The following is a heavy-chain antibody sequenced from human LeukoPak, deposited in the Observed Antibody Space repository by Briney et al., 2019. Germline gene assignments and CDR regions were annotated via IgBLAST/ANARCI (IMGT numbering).Heavy chain of an antibody. D-gene: IGHD6-13*01. CDR1: GFAFSSYW. Sequence: GGSLRLSCAASGFAFSSYWMSWVRQAPGKGLEWVANMKYDGSEKDYVDSVKGRFTISRDNAKNSLYLQMNSLRAEDTAVYYCARDIAAAGLFFDYWGQGTLVTVSS. CDR3: ARDIAAAGLFFDY. CDR2: MKYDGSEK. J-gene: IGHJ4*02. V-gene: IGHV3-7*01.